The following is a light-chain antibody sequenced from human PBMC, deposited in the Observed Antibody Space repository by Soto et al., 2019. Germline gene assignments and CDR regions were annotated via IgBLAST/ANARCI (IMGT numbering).Light chain of an antibody. V-gene: IGKV3-20*01. CDR2: GAS. CDR1: QSISSNY. J-gene: IGKJ1*01. CDR3: QQYGTSPRT. Sequence: EIVLTQSPGTLSLSPGERATLSCGASQSISSNYLAWYQQKPGQSPRLLIYGASSRATGIPDRFSGRGSGTDFTLTISRLEPEDFAVYFCQQYGTSPRTFGQGTKVDI.